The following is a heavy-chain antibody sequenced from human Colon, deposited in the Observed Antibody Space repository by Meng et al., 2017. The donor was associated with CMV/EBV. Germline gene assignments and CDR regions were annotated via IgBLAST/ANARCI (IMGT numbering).Heavy chain of an antibody. CDR1: GFTFSNYW. J-gene: IGHJ3*02. CDR3: ARDPFIKAFDI. Sequence: GESLKISCVASGFTFSNYWMTWLRQAPGRGLELVAHIKEDGSEKYFVGSVKGRFTISRGNAKNSLYLQMNSLRAEDTAVYYCARDPFIKAFDIWGQGTMVTVSS. CDR2: IKEDGSEK. V-gene: IGHV3-7*01.